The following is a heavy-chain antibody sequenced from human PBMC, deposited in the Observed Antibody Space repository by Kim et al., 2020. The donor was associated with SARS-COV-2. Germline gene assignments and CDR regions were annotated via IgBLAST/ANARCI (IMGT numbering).Heavy chain of an antibody. J-gene: IGHJ6*02. V-gene: IGHV4-59*01. CDR3: ARERLYYGMDV. CDR2: T. Sequence: TNYNPSLKSRVAISVDTSKNQFSLKLSSVTAADTAVYYCARERLYYGMDVWGQGTTVTVSS.